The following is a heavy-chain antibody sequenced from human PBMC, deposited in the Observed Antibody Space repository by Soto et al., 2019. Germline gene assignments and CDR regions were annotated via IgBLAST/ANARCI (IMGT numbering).Heavy chain of an antibody. J-gene: IGHJ6*02. CDR1: GGSFSGYY. CDR3: ARLKRGYSGYDYYYYYGMDV. V-gene: IGHV4-34*01. CDR2: INHSGST. D-gene: IGHD5-12*01. Sequence: PSETLSLTCTVSGGSFSGYYWSWIRQPPGKGLDWIGEINHSGSTNYNPSLKSRVTISVDTSKNQFSLKLSSVTAADTAVYYCARLKRGYSGYDYYYYYGMDVWGQGTTVTVSS.